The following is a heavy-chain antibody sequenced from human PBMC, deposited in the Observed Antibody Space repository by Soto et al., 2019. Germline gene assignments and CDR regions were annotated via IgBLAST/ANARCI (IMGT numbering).Heavy chain of an antibody. CDR3: AREVLWSRYVDY. CDR2: MSYDGTTK. V-gene: IGHV3-30-3*01. CDR1: GFIFSNYV. J-gene: IGHJ4*02. Sequence: QVQLVESGGGVVQPGRSLRLSCAASGFIFSNYVMYWVRQAPGKGLEWVAFMSYDGTTKYYADSVKGRFTISRDNSKNTLYLQMNNLRPEDTGVYYCAREVLWSRYVDYWGQGTLVTVSS. D-gene: IGHD2-21*01.